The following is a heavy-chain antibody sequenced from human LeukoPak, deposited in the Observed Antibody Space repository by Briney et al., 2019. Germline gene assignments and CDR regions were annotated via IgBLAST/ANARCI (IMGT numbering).Heavy chain of an antibody. CDR1: GFTFSSYW. V-gene: IGHV3-74*01. CDR2: INTDESIT. J-gene: IGHJ5*02. Sequence: PGGSLRLSCAASGFTFSSYWMHWVRQAPGKGLVWVSRINTDESITSYADSVKGRFTISRDNAKNTLYLQMNSLRVEDTAVYYCVRGWFDPWGQGILVTVSS. CDR3: VRGWFDP.